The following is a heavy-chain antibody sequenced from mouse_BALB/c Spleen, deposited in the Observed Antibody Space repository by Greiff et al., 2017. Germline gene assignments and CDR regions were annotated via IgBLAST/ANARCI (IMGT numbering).Heavy chain of an antibody. CDR1: GFTFSSYA. Sequence: EVMLVESGGGLVKPGGSLKLSCAASGFTFSSYAMSWVRQTPEKRLEWVASISSGGSTYYPDSVKGRFTISRDNARNILYLQMSSLRSEDTAMYYCARGKGGLMDYWGQGTSVTVSS. V-gene: IGHV5-6-5*01. CDR2: ISSGGST. D-gene: IGHD3-3*01. J-gene: IGHJ4*01. CDR3: ARGKGGLMDY.